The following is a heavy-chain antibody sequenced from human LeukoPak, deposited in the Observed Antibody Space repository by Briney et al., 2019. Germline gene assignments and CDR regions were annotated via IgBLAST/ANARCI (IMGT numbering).Heavy chain of an antibody. CDR1: GYSLHTGYF. V-gene: IGHV4-38-2*02. J-gene: IGHJ3*01. D-gene: IGHD2-2*01. CDR2: ASHSGNN. CDR3: ATRGLRDDFCSSTSSCYPSSDAFD. Sequence: SETLSLTCIVSGYSLHTGYFWGWTRQPPGRGLEWIGSASHSGNNYYNPSLKRRVTHPVDTPKNKFSVYLSSLTAADTRVYYCATRGLRDDFCSSTSSCYPSSDAFD.